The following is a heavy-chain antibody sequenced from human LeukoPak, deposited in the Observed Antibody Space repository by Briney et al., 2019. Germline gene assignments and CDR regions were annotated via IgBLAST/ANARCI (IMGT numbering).Heavy chain of an antibody. V-gene: IGHV1-69*13. CDR1: GGTFSSYA. Sequence: SVKVSCKASGGTFSSYAISWVRQAPGQGLEWMGGIIPIFGTANYAQKFQGRVTITADESTSTAYMELSSLRSEDTAVYYCASRARLLWFGEMAWGQGTLVTVSS. CDR2: IIPIFGTA. D-gene: IGHD3-10*01. CDR3: ASRARLLWFGEMA. J-gene: IGHJ5*02.